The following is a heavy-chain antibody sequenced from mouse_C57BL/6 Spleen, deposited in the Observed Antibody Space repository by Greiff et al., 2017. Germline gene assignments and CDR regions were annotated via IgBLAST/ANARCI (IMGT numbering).Heavy chain of an antibody. Sequence: EVQLQQSGPELVKPGASVKISCKASGYSFTDYNMNWVKQSNGKSLEWIGVIHPNYGTTSYNQKFKGKATLTVDKSSSTAYMQLNSRTSEDSAVYYCARGTTVVRGYAMDYWGQGTSVTVSS. J-gene: IGHJ4*01. CDR2: IHPNYGTT. V-gene: IGHV1-39*01. D-gene: IGHD1-1*01. CDR3: ARGTTVVRGYAMDY. CDR1: GYSFTDYN.